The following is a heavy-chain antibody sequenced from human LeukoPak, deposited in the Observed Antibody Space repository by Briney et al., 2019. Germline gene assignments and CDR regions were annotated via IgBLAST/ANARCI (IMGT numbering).Heavy chain of an antibody. J-gene: IGHJ6*03. Sequence: PGGSLRLSCAASGFTFSSYWMHWVRQAPGKGLVWVSRINSDGSSTSYADSVKGRFTISRDNSKNTLYLQMNSLRAEDTAVYYCAKARYCSSTTCLRPYFYMDVWGKGTTVTVSS. D-gene: IGHD2-2*01. CDR2: INSDGSST. V-gene: IGHV3-74*01. CDR3: AKARYCSSTTCLRPYFYMDV. CDR1: GFTFSSYW.